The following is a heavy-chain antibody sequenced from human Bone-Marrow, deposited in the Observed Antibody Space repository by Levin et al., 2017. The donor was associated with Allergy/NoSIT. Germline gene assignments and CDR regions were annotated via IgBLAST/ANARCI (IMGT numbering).Heavy chain of an antibody. CDR2: ISNSGTST. V-gene: IGHV3-23*01. CDR1: GFPFSNYC. Sequence: PGGSLRLSCAASGFPFSNYCMGWVRQAPGAGLEWVSAISNSGTSTFYADSVKGRFTISRDNSMNTLYLQMNSLRADDTAVYYCADDRKQPADYWGQGTLVTVSS. J-gene: IGHJ4*02. CDR3: ADDRKQPADY. D-gene: IGHD1-14*01.